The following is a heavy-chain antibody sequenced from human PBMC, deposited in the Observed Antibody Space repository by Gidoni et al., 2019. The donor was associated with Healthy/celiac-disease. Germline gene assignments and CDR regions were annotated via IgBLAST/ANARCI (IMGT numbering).Heavy chain of an antibody. CDR3: AREGGYSGYDSEWYFDY. CDR1: GGSLSSYY. Sequence: QVQLQESGPGLVKPSETLSLTCTVSGGSLSSYYWGWIRQPPGKGLEWIGYIYYSGSTNYNPSLKSRVTISVDTSKNQFSLKLSSVTAADTAVYYCAREGGYSGYDSEWYFDYWGQGTLVTVSS. CDR2: IYYSGST. V-gene: IGHV4-59*01. D-gene: IGHD5-12*01. J-gene: IGHJ4*02.